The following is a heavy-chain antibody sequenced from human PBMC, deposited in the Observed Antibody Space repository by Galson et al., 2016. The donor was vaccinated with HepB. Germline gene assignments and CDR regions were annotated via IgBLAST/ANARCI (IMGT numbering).Heavy chain of an antibody. CDR2: IDSSGTS. Sequence: SETLSLTCNVSGHSISNLGRHWGWFRHSPEMGLEYIGSIDSSGTSHYNPTHTSRVTVSADMSRNKFFLSLTCVTAADTAIYYCVRLGTAAAVANRWGNVHWSQGTRVTVSS. V-gene: IGHV4-39*01. CDR3: VRLGTAAAVANRWGNVH. D-gene: IGHD6-13*01. J-gene: IGHJ4*02. CDR1: GHSISNLGRH.